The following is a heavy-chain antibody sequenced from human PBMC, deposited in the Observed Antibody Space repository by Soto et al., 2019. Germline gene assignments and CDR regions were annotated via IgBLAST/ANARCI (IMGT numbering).Heavy chain of an antibody. CDR1: GFNVSSNY. V-gene: IGHV3-53*01. D-gene: IGHD6-13*01. CDR3: ARSSRLLVPYYSGMDV. J-gene: IGHJ6*02. Sequence: GGSRRLSCAASGFNVSSNYMSWVRQAPGKGLEWVSVIYSGGSTYYADSVKGRFTISRDNSKNTLYLQMNSLRAEDTAVYYCARSSRLLVPYYSGMDVWGQGTTVPVSS. CDR2: IYSGGST.